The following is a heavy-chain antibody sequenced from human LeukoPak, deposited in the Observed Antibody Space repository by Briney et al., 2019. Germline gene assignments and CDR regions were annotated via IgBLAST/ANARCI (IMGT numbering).Heavy chain of an antibody. CDR3: ARHSERAFDI. CDR2: IYPGDTET. Sequence: GESLKISCKGSGYRFTSYWIGWVRQTPGKGLEWMGIIYPGDTETRYSPSFQGQVTISADKSISTAYLQWSSLKASDTAMYYCARHSERAFDIWGQGTMVTVSS. V-gene: IGHV5-51*01. J-gene: IGHJ3*02. D-gene: IGHD1-1*01. CDR1: GYRFTSYW.